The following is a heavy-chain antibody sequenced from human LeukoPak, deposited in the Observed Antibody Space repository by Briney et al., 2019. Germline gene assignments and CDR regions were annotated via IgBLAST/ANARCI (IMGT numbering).Heavy chain of an antibody. Sequence: SETLSLTCTVSGGSMSTYYWTWIRQPAGKGLEWIGRIYTSGSTNYNPSLKSRVTISVDTSKNQFSLKLSSVTAADTAVYYCARDDSRNWFDPWGQGTLVTVSS. CDR3: ARDDSRNWFDP. CDR1: GGSMSTYY. V-gene: IGHV4-4*07. CDR2: IYTSGST. D-gene: IGHD4-11*01. J-gene: IGHJ5*02.